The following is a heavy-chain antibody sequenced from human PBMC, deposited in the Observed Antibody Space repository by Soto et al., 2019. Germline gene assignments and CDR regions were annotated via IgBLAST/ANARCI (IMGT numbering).Heavy chain of an antibody. J-gene: IGHJ4*02. CDR1: GASITGSY. CDR3: ARDMPYGAGSLAGCDY. D-gene: IGHD1-26*01. CDR2: IYHSGTT. V-gene: IGHV4-59*01. Sequence: QVKLRESGPGLVKPSETLSLTSTVSGASITGSYWSWFRQPPGKTLEWIGYIYHSGTTTYNPSLKSRVSISVDTSKNQFSLRLTSVIAADTAVYYCARDMPYGAGSLAGCDYWGQGILVTVSS.